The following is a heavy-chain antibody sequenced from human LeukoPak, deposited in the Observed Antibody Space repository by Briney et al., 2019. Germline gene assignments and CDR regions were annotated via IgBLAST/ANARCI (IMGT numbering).Heavy chain of an antibody. CDR2: MNPNSGNT. J-gene: IGHJ5*02. CDR1: GYTFTSYD. Sequence: ASVKVSCKASGYTFTSYDINWVRQATGQGLEWMGWMNPNSGNTGYAQKFQGRVTMTRDTSTSTVYMELSSLRSEDTAVYYCARDATFLGVAGYNWFDPWGQGTLVTVSS. CDR3: ARDATFLGVAGYNWFDP. V-gene: IGHV1-8*01. D-gene: IGHD6-19*01.